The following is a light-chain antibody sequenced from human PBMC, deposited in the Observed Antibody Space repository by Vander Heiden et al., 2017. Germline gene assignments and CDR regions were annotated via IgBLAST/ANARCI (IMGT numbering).Light chain of an antibody. V-gene: IGKV1-39*01. CDR1: QSISSY. CDR2: AAS. J-gene: IGKJ2*01. CDR3: QQSDSTPQT. Sequence: DIQITQSPSSLSASVGDRVTITCRASQSISSYLNWYQQKRGKAPKLLIYAASSLQSGVPSRFSGSASGTDFTLTISMLQPEDFATYYCQQSDSTPQTFGPGTKLEIK.